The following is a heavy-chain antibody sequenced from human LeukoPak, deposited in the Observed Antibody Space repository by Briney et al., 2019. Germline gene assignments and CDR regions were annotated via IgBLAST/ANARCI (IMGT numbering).Heavy chain of an antibody. CDR2: ISGSGGST. D-gene: IGHD4-17*01. Sequence: GGSLRLSCAASGFTFSSYAMSWVRQAPGKGLEWVSAISGSGGSTYYADSVKGRFTISRDNSKNTLYLQMNSLRAEDTAVYYCAKAYPTDTVTTRGLTAPDWFDPWGQGTLVTVSS. CDR3: AKAYPTDTVTTRGLTAPDWFDP. V-gene: IGHV3-23*01. CDR1: GFTFSSYA. J-gene: IGHJ5*02.